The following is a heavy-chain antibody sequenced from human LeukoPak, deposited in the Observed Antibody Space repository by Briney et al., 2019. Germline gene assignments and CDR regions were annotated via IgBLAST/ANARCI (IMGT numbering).Heavy chain of an antibody. J-gene: IGHJ1*01. CDR2: IIPIFGTA. V-gene: IGHV1-69*13. CDR3: ARDSEHYYGSRRYRVGYFQH. D-gene: IGHD3-10*01. CDR1: GGTFSSYA. Sequence: SVKVSCKASGGTFSSYAISWVRQAPGQGLEWMGGIIPIFGTANYAQKFQGRVTITADESTSTAYMELSSLRSEDTAVYYCARDSEHYYGSRRYRVGYFQHWGQGTLVTVSS.